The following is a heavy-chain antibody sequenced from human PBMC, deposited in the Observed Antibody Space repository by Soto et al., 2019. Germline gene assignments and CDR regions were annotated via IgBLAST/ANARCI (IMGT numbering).Heavy chain of an antibody. CDR1: GGTFSSYA. J-gene: IGHJ6*02. V-gene: IGHV1-69*13. CDR3: ARISPVGYDDFWSGYYLNYYYGMDV. D-gene: IGHD3-3*01. CDR2: IIPIFGTA. Sequence: SVKVSCKASGGTFSSYAISWVRQAPGQGLEWMGGIIPIFGTANYAQKFQGRVTITADESTSTAYMELSSLRSEDTAVYYCARISPVGYDDFWSGYYLNYYYGMDVWGQGTTVTVSS.